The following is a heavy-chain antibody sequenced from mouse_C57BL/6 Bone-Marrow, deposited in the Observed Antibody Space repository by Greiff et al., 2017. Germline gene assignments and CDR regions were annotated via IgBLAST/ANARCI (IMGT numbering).Heavy chain of an antibody. CDR3: AREGLRFYWYFDG. CDR1: GYTFTSYW. J-gene: IGHJ1*03. V-gene: IGHV1-69*01. CDR2: IDPSDSYT. Sequence: QVQLQQPGAELVMPGASVKLSCKASGYTFTSYWMHWVKQRPGQGLEWIGEIDPSDSYTNYNQKFKGKSTLTVDKSSSTAYMQLSSLTSEDSAVYYCAREGLRFYWYFDGWGTGTTVTVSS. D-gene: IGHD2-2*01.